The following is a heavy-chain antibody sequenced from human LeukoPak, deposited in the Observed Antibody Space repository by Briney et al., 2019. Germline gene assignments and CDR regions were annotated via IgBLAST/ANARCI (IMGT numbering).Heavy chain of an antibody. V-gene: IGHV4-34*01. CDR2: INHSGST. CDR3: ARLRPNVWGSYRTLFDY. CDR1: GGYFSGYY. D-gene: IGHD3-16*02. Sequence: SETLSLTCAVYGGYFSGYYWRWIRQPPGKGLEWIGEINHSGSTNYNPSLKSRVTISVDTSKNQFYLKLSSVTAADTAVYYCARLRPNVWGSYRTLFDYWGQGTLVTVSS. J-gene: IGHJ4*02.